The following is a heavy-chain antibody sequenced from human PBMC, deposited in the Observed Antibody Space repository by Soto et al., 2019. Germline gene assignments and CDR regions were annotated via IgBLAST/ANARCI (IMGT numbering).Heavy chain of an antibody. J-gene: IGHJ6*02. D-gene: IGHD6-19*01. CDR3: ARDGYSSGWYWYYYGMDV. Sequence: QVQLQESGPGLVKPSGTLSLTCAVSGGSISSSNWCSWVRQPPGKGLEWIGEIYHSGSTNYNPSLKSRVTISVDKSTNQFSLKLSSVNAADTAVYYCARDGYSSGWYWYYYGMDVWGQGTTVTVSS. V-gene: IGHV4-4*02. CDR1: GGSISSSNW. CDR2: IYHSGST.